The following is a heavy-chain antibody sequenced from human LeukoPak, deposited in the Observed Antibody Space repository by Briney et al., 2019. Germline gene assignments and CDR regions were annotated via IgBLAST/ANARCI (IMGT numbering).Heavy chain of an antibody. J-gene: IGHJ4*02. V-gene: IGHV4-39*01. CDR3: ARHAGGISATGTRPFDY. D-gene: IGHD6-13*01. CDR1: GASFSSSTYY. CDR2: IYYSGST. Sequence: SETLSLTCTVSGASFSSSTYYWGWIRQPPGKGLEWIGSIYYSGSTYYNLSLKSRVTMPVDTSKNQFSLKLSSVTAADTAVYYCARHAGGISATGTRPFDYWGQGTLVTVSS.